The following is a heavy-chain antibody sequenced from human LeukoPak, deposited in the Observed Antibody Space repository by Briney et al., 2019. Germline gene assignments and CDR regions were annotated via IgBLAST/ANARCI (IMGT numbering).Heavy chain of an antibody. CDR1: GYTFTGYY. CDR2: ISGYNGHT. CDR3: TRDPTYSASLYGMDV. V-gene: IGHV1-18*04. D-gene: IGHD1-26*01. Sequence: ASVKVSCKASGYTFTGYYMHWVRQAPGQGLEWMGWISGYNGHTNYAQNLQGRVTMTIDTSTTTAYMELRGLGADDTAVYYCTRDPTYSASLYGMDVWGLGTMVTVSS. J-gene: IGHJ6*02.